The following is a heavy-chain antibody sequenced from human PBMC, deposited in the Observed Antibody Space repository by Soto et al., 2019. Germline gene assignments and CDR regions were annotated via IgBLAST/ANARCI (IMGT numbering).Heavy chain of an antibody. CDR2: IIPIFGTA. CDR1: GGTFSSYA. Sequence: QVQLVQSGAEVKKPGSSVKVSCKASGGTFSSYAISWVRQAPGQGLEWMGGIIPIFGTANYAQKFQGRVTIPEDKSQSTAYMELSRLRSEYTAVYYCARGGITFGGVIVIPENYYYGMDVWGQGTTVTVSS. CDR3: ARGGITFGGVIVIPENYYYGMDV. D-gene: IGHD3-16*02. V-gene: IGHV1-69*06. J-gene: IGHJ6*02.